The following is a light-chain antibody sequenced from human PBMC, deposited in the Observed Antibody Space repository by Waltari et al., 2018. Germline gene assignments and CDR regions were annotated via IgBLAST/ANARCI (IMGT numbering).Light chain of an antibody. Sequence: EIVLTQSPGTLSLSPGERATLSCRASQSVVNTYLAWYQQKPGQAPRLLIYGASSRATGIPDRFSGSGSGTDFTLTISRLEPEDFAVYYCHHYVTSPYTFGQGTKLEFK. V-gene: IGKV3-20*01. J-gene: IGKJ2*01. CDR3: HHYVTSPYT. CDR2: GAS. CDR1: QSVVNTY.